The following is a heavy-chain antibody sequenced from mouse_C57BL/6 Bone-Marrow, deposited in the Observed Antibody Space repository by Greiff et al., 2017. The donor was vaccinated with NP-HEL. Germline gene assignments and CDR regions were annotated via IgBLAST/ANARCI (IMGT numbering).Heavy chain of an antibody. D-gene: IGHD2-3*01. CDR2: IWTGGGT. J-gene: IGHJ3*01. CDR3: ARNRGYYERGWFAY. CDR1: GFSLTSYA. Sequence: VKVEESGPGLVAPSQSLSITCTVSGFSLTSYAISWVRQPPGKGLEWLGVIWTGGGTNYNSALKSRLSISKDTSKSQVFLKMNSLQTDDTARYYCARNRGYYERGWFAYWGQGTLVTVSA. V-gene: IGHV2-9-1*01.